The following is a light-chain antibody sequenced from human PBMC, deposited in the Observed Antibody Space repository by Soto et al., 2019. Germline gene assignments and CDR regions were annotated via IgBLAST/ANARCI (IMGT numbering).Light chain of an antibody. J-gene: IGKJ3*01. CDR2: SAS. Sequence: EIVMTQSPVTLSVSPGERATLSCTASQSVNNNVAWYQQKTGHTPRLLIYSASIGATGTTDRFSGSGSGSDFTLTISSLKPEEFAVYDCKQYNKWPLTVGPGTKVEIK. CDR1: QSVNNN. CDR3: KQYNKWPLT. V-gene: IGKV3-15*01.